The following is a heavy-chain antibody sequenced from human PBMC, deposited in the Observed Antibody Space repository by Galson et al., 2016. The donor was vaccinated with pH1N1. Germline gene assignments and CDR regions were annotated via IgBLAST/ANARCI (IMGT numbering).Heavy chain of an antibody. CDR3: ARSYCSSTSCYGGSYYYYGMDG. CDR2: INTNTGNP. V-gene: IGHV7-4-1*04. Sequence: SVKVSCKASGYTFTSNAMNWVRQAPGQGLEWMGWINTNTGNPTYAQGFTGRFVFSLDTSVSMAYLQISSLKAEDTAVYYCARSYCSSTSCYGGSYYYYGMDGWGQGNPVTVSS. J-gene: IGHJ6*02. CDR1: GYTFTSNA. D-gene: IGHD2-2*01.